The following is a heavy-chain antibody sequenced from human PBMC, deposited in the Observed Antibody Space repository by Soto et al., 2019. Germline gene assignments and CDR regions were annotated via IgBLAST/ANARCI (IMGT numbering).Heavy chain of an antibody. V-gene: IGHV3-23*01. D-gene: IGHD5-18*01. CDR1: GFTFSSYA. J-gene: IGHJ4*02. Sequence: GSLRLSCAASGFTFSSYAMSWVRQAPGKGLEWVSAISGSGGSTYYADSVKGRFTISRDNSKNTLYLQMNSLRAEDTAVYYCAKDSLYSYGPEWFFDYWGQGTLVTVSS. CDR2: ISGSGGST. CDR3: AKDSLYSYGPEWFFDY.